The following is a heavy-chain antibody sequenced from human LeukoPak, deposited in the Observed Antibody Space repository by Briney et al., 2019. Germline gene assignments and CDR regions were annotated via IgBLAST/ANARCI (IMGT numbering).Heavy chain of an antibody. J-gene: IGHJ4*02. CDR2: IIPIFGTA. D-gene: IGHD3-22*01. CDR3: ASPREYYDSSGCLDY. CDR1: GGTFSSYA. V-gene: IGHV1-69*05. Sequence: ASVKVSCKASGGTFSSYAISWVRQAPGQGLEWMGGIIPIFGTANYAQKFQGRVTITTDESTSTAYLELSSLRSEDTAVYYCASPREYYDSSGCLDYWGQGTLVTVSS.